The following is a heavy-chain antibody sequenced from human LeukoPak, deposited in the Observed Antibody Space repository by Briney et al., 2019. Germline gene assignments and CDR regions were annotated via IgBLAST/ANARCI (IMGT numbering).Heavy chain of an antibody. CDR3: ARGAGSDWIH. D-gene: IGHD1-26*01. CDR2: IGPGGDT. CDR1: GFTFSSYD. J-gene: IGHJ4*02. V-gene: IGHV3-13*01. Sequence: GGSLRLSRAASGFTFSSYDMHWVRQVRGKGLEWVSTIGPGGDTYYSNSVRGRFTISRENARNSLYLQMSSLRSADAATYYCARGAGSDWIHWGQGALVAVSS.